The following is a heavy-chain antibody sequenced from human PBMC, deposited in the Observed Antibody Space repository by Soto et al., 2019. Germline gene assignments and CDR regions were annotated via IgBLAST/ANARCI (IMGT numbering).Heavy chain of an antibody. CDR2: ISIAGET. CDR3: ARESDPYSVARQEFNY. CDR1: GLTFSSYD. V-gene: IGHV3-13*01. Sequence: PGGSLRLSCSASGLTFSSYDMHWVRQVTGKGLEWVSAISIAGETFYRDSLKGRFTISRDNAKHSLYLQMNGLRADDTAVYYCARESDPYSVARQEFNYWGQGTLVTLSS. J-gene: IGHJ4*02. D-gene: IGHD6-13*01.